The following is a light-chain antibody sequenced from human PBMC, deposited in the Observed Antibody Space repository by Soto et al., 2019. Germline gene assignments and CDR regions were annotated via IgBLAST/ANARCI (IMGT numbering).Light chain of an antibody. Sequence: QSALTQPPSASGSPEQSVTISCTGAANNIGGYNFVSWYQQHPGKAPKLIISEFRERPSGVPDRFSGSKSGNTASLTVSGLQAEDEADYYCSSYAGSNNVIFGGGTKLTVL. J-gene: IGLJ2*01. CDR1: ANNIGGYNF. CDR2: EFR. CDR3: SSYAGSNNVI. V-gene: IGLV2-8*01.